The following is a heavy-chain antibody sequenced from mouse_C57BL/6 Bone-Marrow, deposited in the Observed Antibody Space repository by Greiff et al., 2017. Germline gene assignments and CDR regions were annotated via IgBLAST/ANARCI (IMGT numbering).Heavy chain of an antibody. CDR3: ARPKRGNYFDY. J-gene: IGHJ2*01. CDR1: GFTFSSYG. V-gene: IGHV5-6*01. Sequence: EVKLVEPGGDLVKPGGSLKLSCAASGFTFSSYGMSWVRQTPDKRLEWVATISSGGSYTYYPDSVKGRFTISRDNAKNTLYLQMSSLKAEDTSMYYCARPKRGNYFDYWGQGTTLTVSS. CDR2: ISSGGSYT.